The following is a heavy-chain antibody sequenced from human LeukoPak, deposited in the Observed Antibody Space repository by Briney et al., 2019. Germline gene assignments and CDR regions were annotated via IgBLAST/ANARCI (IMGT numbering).Heavy chain of an antibody. Sequence: SETLSLTCTVSGGSIRSYYWSWMRQPPGKGLEWIGYIYYSGSTNYNLSLKSRITISVDTSKNQFSLRLSSVTAADTAVYYCARGSSWYDYWGQGTLVTVSS. D-gene: IGHD6-13*01. CDR2: IYYSGST. CDR3: ARGSSWYDY. J-gene: IGHJ4*02. V-gene: IGHV4-59*01. CDR1: GGSIRSYY.